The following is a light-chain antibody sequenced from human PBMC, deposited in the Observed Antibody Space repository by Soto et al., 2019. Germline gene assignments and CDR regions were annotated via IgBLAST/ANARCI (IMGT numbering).Light chain of an antibody. CDR2: DAS. CDR1: QTVSSY. Sequence: EIVLTQSPATLSLSPGERATLSCRASQTVSSYLAWYQQKPGQAPRLLIYDASNRATGIPARFSGSGSGTDFTPTISSLEPEDFAVYYCQQRTNWPPYMYTFGQGTKLEIK. CDR3: QQRTNWPPYMYT. J-gene: IGKJ2*01. V-gene: IGKV3-11*01.